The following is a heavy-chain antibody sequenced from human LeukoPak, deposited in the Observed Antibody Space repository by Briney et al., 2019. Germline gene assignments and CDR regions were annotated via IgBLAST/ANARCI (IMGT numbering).Heavy chain of an antibody. V-gene: IGHV3-53*01. D-gene: IGHD3-10*01. J-gene: IGHJ4*02. Sequence: GGSLRLSCAASGFTVSSNYMSWVRQAPGKGPGWVSVIYSGGSTYYADSVKGRFTISRDNSKNTLYLQMNSLRAEDTAVYYCARAYGSGRILDYWGQGTLVTVSS. CDR3: ARAYGSGRILDY. CDR1: GFTVSSNY. CDR2: IYSGGST.